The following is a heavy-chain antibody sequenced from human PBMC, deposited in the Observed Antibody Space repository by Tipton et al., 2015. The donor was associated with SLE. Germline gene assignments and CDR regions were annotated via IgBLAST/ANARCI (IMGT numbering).Heavy chain of an antibody. Sequence: TLSLTCTVSGGSISSGSYYWSWIRQPAGKGLEWIGYIYTSGSTNYNPSLKSRVTISVDTSKNQFSLKLSSVTAADTAVYYCARVKPNSYHDAFDIWGQGTMFTVSS. CDR3: ARVKPNSYHDAFDI. J-gene: IGHJ3*02. D-gene: IGHD5-18*01. CDR1: GGSISSGSYY. V-gene: IGHV4-61*09. CDR2: IYTSGST.